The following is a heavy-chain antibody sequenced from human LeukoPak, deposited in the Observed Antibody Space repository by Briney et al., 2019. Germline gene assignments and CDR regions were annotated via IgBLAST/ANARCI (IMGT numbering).Heavy chain of an antibody. CDR2: INHSGST. D-gene: IGHD1-14*01. J-gene: IGHJ4*02. Sequence: SETLSLTCAVYGGSFSGYYWSWIRQPPGKGLEWIGEINHSGSTNYNPSLKSRVTISVDTSKNQFSLKLSSVTAADTAVYYCARHRTKTTEVYWGQGTLVTVSS. CDR3: ARHRTKTTEVY. CDR1: GGSFSGYY. V-gene: IGHV4-34*01.